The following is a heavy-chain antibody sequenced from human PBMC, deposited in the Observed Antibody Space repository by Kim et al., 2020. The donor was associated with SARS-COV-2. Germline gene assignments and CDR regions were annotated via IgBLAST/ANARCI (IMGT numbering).Heavy chain of an antibody. V-gene: IGHV3-30*04. D-gene: IGHD2-2*01. CDR1: GFTFSSYA. J-gene: IGHJ6*02. CDR3: ARWGQVPEEGLAAYGMDV. Sequence: GGSLRLSCAASGFTFSSYAMHWVRQAPGKGLEWVAVISYDGSNKYYADSVKGRFTISRDNSKNTLYLQMNSLRAEDTAVYYCARWGQVPEEGLAAYGMDVWGQGTTVTVSS. CDR2: ISYDGSNK.